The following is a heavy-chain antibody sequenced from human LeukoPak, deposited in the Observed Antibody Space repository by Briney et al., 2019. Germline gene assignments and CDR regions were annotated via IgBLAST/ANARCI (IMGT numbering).Heavy chain of an antibody. CDR1: GFTFGGYG. J-gene: IGHJ4*02. V-gene: IGHV3-33*03. CDR2: IAYDGSRA. Sequence: GGSLRLSCARSGFTFGGYGMHWFRQTPGKGLEWVAVIAYDGSRAFYADSVKGRFTISRDNSKNTMSVQMDDLRAEDTAVYYCTRYNNDHFDYWGQGTLVTVSS. CDR3: TRYNNDHFDY. D-gene: IGHD1-14*01.